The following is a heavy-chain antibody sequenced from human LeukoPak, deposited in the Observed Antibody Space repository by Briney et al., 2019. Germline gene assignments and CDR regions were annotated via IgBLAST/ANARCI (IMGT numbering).Heavy chain of an antibody. V-gene: IGHV3-48*04. CDR2: ISSSGSAI. CDR3: AAVQMERSSWYDYYYMDV. CDR1: GFTFSSYA. D-gene: IGHD3-3*01. Sequence: PGGSLRLSCAASGFTFSSYAMSWARQPPGKGLEWVSYISSSGSAIKYADSVKGRFSISRDNAKNSLYLQMNSLRAEDTAVYYCAAVQMERSSWYDYYYMDVWGNGTTVTVSS. J-gene: IGHJ6*03.